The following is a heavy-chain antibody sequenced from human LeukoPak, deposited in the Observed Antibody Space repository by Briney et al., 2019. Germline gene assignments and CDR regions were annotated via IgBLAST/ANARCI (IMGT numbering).Heavy chain of an antibody. V-gene: IGHV3-48*03. CDR2: ISSSGSTI. CDR3: ARAGSGRSPDWFDP. CDR1: GFTFSSYE. Sequence: PGGSLRLSCAASGFTFSSYEMNWVRQAPGKGLEWVSYISSSGSTIYYADSVKDRFTISRDNAKNSLYLQMNSLRAEDTAVYYCARAGSGRSPDWFDPWGQGTLVTVSS. D-gene: IGHD1-26*01. J-gene: IGHJ5*02.